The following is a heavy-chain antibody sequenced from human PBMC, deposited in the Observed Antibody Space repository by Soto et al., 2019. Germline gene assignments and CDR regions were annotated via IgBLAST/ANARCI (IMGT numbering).Heavy chain of an antibody. V-gene: IGHV3-48*03. CDR1: GFTFSSYE. CDR3: ARGSYDFWSGDFDY. D-gene: IGHD3-3*01. J-gene: IGHJ4*02. CDR2: ISSSGSTI. Sequence: TGGSLRLSCAASGFTFSSYEMNWVRQAPGKGLEWVSYISSSGSTIYYADSVKGRFTISRDNAKNSLYLQMNSLRAEDTAVYYCARGSYDFWSGDFDYWGQGXLVTVPS.